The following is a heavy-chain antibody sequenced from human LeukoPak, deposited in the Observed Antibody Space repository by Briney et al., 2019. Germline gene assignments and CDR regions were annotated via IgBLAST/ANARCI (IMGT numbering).Heavy chain of an antibody. D-gene: IGHD3-22*01. V-gene: IGHV3-23*01. Sequence: QSGGSLRLSCVPSGFIFSNYAMSWVRQAPGKGLEWVSSISGSGGSTHYVDSVKGRFTISRDKTKNTLYLQMNSLRAEDTAVYYCAKSSYYDASGYYREYYFDSWGQGTLVTVSS. CDR3: AKSSYYDASGYYREYYFDS. CDR1: GFIFSNYA. J-gene: IGHJ4*02. CDR2: ISGSGGST.